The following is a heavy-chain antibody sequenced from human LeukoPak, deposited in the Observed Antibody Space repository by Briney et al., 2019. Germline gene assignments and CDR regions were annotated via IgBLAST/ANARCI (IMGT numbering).Heavy chain of an antibody. Sequence: SQTLSLTCAISGDSVSSNTAGWNWLRQSPSRGLEWLGRTYYRSKWYHDDALSVKGRITITPDTAKNQFSLQLNSVTAADTAVYYCARENIMVSESRSRRPNWFDPWGQGTLVTVSS. CDR3: ARENIMVSESRSRRPNWFDP. CDR2: TYYRSKWYH. CDR1: GDSVSSNTAG. D-gene: IGHD3/OR15-3a*01. V-gene: IGHV6-1*01. J-gene: IGHJ5*02.